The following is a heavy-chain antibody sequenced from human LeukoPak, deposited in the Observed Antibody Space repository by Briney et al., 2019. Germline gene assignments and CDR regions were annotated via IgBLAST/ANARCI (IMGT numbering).Heavy chain of an antibody. J-gene: IGHJ5*02. D-gene: IGHD2-15*01. CDR2: INHSGST. V-gene: IGHV4-34*01. Sequence: KPSETLSLTCAVYGGSFSGYYWSWIRQPPGKGLEWLGEINHSGSTNYNPSLKSRVTISVDTSKNQFSLKLSSVTAADTAVYYCARGRIGYCSGGSCSKFDPWGQGTLVTVSS. CDR3: ARGRIGYCSGGSCSKFDP. CDR1: GGSFSGYY.